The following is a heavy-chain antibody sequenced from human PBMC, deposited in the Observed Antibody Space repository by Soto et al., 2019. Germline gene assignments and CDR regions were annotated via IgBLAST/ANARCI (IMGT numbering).Heavy chain of an antibody. J-gene: IGHJ5*02. Sequence: SETLSLTCSVSGGSISNNCWSWIRQPPGKGLEWIGAIYYSGSTNYNPSLNTRATILVDTSKNQFSLELNSVTAADTAVYFCARGPDNWSFFYDPWGQGTLVTVSS. CDR1: GGSISNNC. V-gene: IGHV4-59*01. CDR3: ARGPDNWSFFYDP. D-gene: IGHD1-20*01. CDR2: IYYSGST.